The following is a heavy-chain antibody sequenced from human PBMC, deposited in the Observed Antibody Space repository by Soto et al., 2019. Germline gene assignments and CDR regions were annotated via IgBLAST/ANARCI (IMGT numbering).Heavy chain of an antibody. CDR3: ARDLNRNYYDFWSGYSIAQDYMDF. CDR1: GFTFSSYD. CDR2: IGTAGDT. V-gene: IGHV3-13*01. Sequence: GGSLRLSCAASGFTFSSYDMHWVRQATGKGLEWVSAIGTAGDTYYPGSVKGRFTISRENAKNSLYLQMNSLRAEDTAVYYCARDLNRNYYDFWSGYSIAQDYMDFSGKGTTVTVSS. J-gene: IGHJ6*03. D-gene: IGHD3-3*01.